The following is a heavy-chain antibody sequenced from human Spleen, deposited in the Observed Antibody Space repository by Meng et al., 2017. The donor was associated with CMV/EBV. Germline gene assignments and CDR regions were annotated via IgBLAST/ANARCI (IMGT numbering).Heavy chain of an antibody. J-gene: IGHJ5*02. D-gene: IGHD6-25*01. Sequence: QVQLPQWGAGLLKPSETLSLTCAVYGGSFSGYYWSWIRQPPGKGLEWIGEINHSGSTNYNPSLKSRVTISVDTSKNQFSLKLSSVTAADTAVYYCARGPTARRKAWFDPWSQGTLVTVSS. V-gene: IGHV4-34*01. CDR2: INHSGST. CDR1: GGSFSGYY. CDR3: ARGPTARRKAWFDP.